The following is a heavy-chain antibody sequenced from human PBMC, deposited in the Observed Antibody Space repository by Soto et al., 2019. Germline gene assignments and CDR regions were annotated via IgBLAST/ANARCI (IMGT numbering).Heavy chain of an antibody. Sequence: PGETLRHPCPVTGFTSSGYSMNGVRQATGKRLEGVSYISSSSNTIYYADSVKGRFTISRDNSKNTLYLQMNSLRAEDTAVYYCARETADLSSGWSPSYYYGMDVWGQGTTVTVSS. CDR1: GFTSSGYS. CDR3: ARETADLSSGWSPSYYYGMDV. J-gene: IGHJ6*02. V-gene: IGHV3-48*01. D-gene: IGHD6-19*01. CDR2: ISSSSNTI.